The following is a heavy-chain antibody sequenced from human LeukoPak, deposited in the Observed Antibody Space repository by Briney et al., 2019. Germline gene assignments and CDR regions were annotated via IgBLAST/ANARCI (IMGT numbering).Heavy chain of an antibody. Sequence: ASVKVSCKASGGTFSSYAISWVRQAPGQGLEWMGGIIPIFITANYAQKFQGRVTITADESTSTAYMELSSLRSEDTAVYYCARIRSSFRDGYIYVLDYWGQGTMVTVSS. CDR1: GGTFSSYA. V-gene: IGHV1-69*13. D-gene: IGHD5-24*01. J-gene: IGHJ4*02. CDR3: ARIRSSFRDGYIYVLDY. CDR2: IIPIFITA.